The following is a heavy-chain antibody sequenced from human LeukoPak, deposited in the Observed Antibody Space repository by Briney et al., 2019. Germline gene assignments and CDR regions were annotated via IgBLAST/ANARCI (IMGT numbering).Heavy chain of an antibody. CDR1: GGTFSGYA. CDR3: IYCSSTSCYESIWEY. J-gene: IGHJ4*02. CDR2: IIPIFGTA. Sequence: SVKVSCKASGGTFSGYAISWVRQAPGQGLEWMGGIIPIFGTANYAQKFQGRVTITTDEFTSTAYMELSSLRSDDTAVYYCIYCSSTSCYESIWEYWGQGTLVTVSS. V-gene: IGHV1-69*05. D-gene: IGHD2-2*01.